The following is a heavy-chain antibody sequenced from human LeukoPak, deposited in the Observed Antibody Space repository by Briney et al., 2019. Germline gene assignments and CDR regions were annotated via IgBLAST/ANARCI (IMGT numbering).Heavy chain of an antibody. CDR3: ARVSGCSGGSCYPYYFDY. V-gene: IGHV4-30-2*01. Sequence: SETLSLTCAVSGGSISSGGYSWSWIRQPPGKGLEWIGYIYHSGSTYYNPSLKSRVTISVDRSKNQFSLELSSVTAADTAVYYCARVSGCSGGSCYPYYFDYWGQGTLVTVSS. CDR1: GGSISSGGYS. CDR2: IYHSGST. J-gene: IGHJ4*02. D-gene: IGHD2-15*01.